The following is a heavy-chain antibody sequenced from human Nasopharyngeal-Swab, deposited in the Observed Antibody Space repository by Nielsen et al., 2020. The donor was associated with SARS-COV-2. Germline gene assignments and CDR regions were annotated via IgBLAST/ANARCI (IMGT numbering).Heavy chain of an antibody. CDR2: IYYSGST. CDR1: GGSISSSSYY. V-gene: IGHV4-39*01. CDR3: ARVLGYCSSTSCYEPYYYGMDV. Sequence: SETLSLTCTVSGGSISSSSYYWGWIRQPPGKGLEWIGSIYYSGSTYYNPSLKSRVTMSVDTSKNQFSLKLSSVTAADTAVYYCARVLGYCSSTSCYEPYYYGMDVWGQGTTVTVSS. D-gene: IGHD2-2*01. J-gene: IGHJ6*02.